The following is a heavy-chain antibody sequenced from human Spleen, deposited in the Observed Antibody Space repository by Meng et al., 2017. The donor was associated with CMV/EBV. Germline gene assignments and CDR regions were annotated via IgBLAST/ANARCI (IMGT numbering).Heavy chain of an antibody. V-gene: IGHV3-23*01. CDR1: GLTFSSYA. Sequence: SGLTFSSYAMSWVRQAPGKGLEWVSAISGSGGSTYYADSVKGRFTISRDNSKNTLYLQMNSLRAEDTAVYYCAKTGTGQWLGWFDPWGQGTLVTVSS. D-gene: IGHD6-19*01. CDR3: AKTGTGQWLGWFDP. J-gene: IGHJ5*02. CDR2: ISGSGGST.